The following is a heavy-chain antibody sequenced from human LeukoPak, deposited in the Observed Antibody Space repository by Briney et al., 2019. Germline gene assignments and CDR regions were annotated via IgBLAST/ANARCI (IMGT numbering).Heavy chain of an antibody. D-gene: IGHD3-22*01. V-gene: IGHV3-23*01. CDR3: AKEASSLYYYDSSGYTPFDY. Sequence: AGSLRLSCAASGFTFSSYAMSWVRQAPGKGLEWVSAISGSGGSTYYADSVKGRFTISRDNSKNTLYLQMNSLRAEDTAVYYCAKEASSLYYYDSSGYTPFDYWGQGTLVTVSS. CDR1: GFTFSSYA. CDR2: ISGSGGST. J-gene: IGHJ4*02.